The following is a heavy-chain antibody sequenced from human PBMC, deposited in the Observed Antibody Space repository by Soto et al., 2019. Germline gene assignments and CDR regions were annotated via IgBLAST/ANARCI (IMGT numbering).Heavy chain of an antibody. V-gene: IGHV4-59*01. D-gene: IGHD3-3*01. J-gene: IGHJ4*02. CDR3: ARGHLWLED. CDR2: IHYSGTT. CDR1: CVSPSGFF. Sequence: SGTRSPPLAVSCVSPSGFFRGWIRQSPGKELEYIGYIHYSGTTYYNPSLKSRVTVSLDSSKNQFSLEVTSVTAADTAVYYCARGHLWLEDWGQGTLVTVSS.